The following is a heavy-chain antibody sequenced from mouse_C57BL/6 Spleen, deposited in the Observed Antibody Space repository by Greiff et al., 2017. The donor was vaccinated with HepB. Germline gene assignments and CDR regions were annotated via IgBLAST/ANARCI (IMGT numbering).Heavy chain of an antibody. CDR1: GYTFTDYY. V-gene: IGHV1-76*01. D-gene: IGHD2-10*02. CDR3: AREGWYGNFLAY. Sequence: VQLQQSGAELVRPGASVKLSCKASGYTFTDYYINWVKQRPGQGLEWIARIYPGSGNTYYNEKFKGKATLTAEKSSSTAYMQLSSLTSEDSAVYFCAREGWYGNFLAYWGQGTLVTVSA. J-gene: IGHJ3*01. CDR2: IYPGSGNT.